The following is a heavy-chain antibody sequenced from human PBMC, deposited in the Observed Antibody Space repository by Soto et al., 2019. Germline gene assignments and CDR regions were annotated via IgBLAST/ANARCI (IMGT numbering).Heavy chain of an antibody. CDR1: GXTFSTYS. J-gene: IGHJ6*02. Sequence: GSLRLSCAASGXTFSTYSMNWVRQAPGEGLEWVSYISSSISTIYYADYVKGLFTISIDNAKNSLYLQMKSLRDADTAVYYCARISQYAMDVWGQGTTATVS. CDR2: ISSSISTI. V-gene: IGHV3-48*02. CDR3: ARISQYAMDV.